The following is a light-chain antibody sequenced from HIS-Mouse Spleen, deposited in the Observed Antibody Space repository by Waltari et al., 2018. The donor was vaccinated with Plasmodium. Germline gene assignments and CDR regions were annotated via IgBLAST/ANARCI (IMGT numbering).Light chain of an antibody. CDR1: ALPQKY. CDR3: YSTDSSGNHRV. V-gene: IGLV3-10*01. CDR2: EDS. Sequence: SYELTQPPSVSVFPGPTARITCAGDALPQKYASWYQQKSGQAPVLVIYEDSKRPSGIPERFSGSSSGTMATLTISGAQVEDEADYYCYSTDSSGNHRVFGGGTKLTVL. J-gene: IGLJ3*02.